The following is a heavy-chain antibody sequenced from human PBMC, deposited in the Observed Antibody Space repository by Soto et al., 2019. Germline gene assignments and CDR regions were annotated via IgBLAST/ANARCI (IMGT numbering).Heavy chain of an antibody. CDR1: GYTFTSYG. Sequence: GASVKVSCKASGYTFTSYGISWVRQAPGQGLEWMGWISAYNGNTNYAQKLQGRVTMTTDTSTSTAYMELRSLRSDDTAVYYCARVPGYYYDSSGYYYYFDYWGQGTLVTVSS. CDR3: ARVPGYYYDSSGYYYYFDY. J-gene: IGHJ4*02. D-gene: IGHD3-22*01. CDR2: ISAYNGNT. V-gene: IGHV1-18*04.